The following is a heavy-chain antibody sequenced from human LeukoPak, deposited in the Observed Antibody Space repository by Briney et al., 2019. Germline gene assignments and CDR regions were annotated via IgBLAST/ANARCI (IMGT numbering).Heavy chain of an antibody. CDR2: IKQDGSEK. CDR1: GFTFSTYW. V-gene: IGHV3-7*01. Sequence: PGGSLRLFCAASGFTFSTYWMSWVRQAPGKGLEWVANIKQDGSEKYYVDSVKGRFTISRENAKNSLYLQMNSLRAEDTAVYYCARVRCSSNSCFPDYWGQGTLVTVSS. CDR3: ARVRCSSNSCFPDY. D-gene: IGHD2-2*01. J-gene: IGHJ4*02.